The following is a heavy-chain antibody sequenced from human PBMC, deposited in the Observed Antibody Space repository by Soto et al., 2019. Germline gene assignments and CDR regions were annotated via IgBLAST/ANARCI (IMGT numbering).Heavy chain of an antibody. V-gene: IGHV3-30*18. D-gene: IGHD3-3*01. J-gene: IGHJ4*02. Sequence: QVQLVESGGGVVQPGRSLRLSCAASGFTFSSYGMHWVRQAPGKGLEWVAVISYDGSNKYYADSVKGGFTISRDNPKNTLYLQMNSLRAEDTAVYYCAKDLYYYFWSGYADYWGQGTVVTVSS. CDR1: GFTFSSYG. CDR3: AKDLYYYFWSGYADY. CDR2: ISYDGSNK.